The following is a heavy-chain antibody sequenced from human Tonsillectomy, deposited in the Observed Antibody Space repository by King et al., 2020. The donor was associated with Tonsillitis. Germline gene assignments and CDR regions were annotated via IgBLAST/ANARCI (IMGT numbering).Heavy chain of an antibody. J-gene: IGHJ3*02. Sequence: QLVQSGAEVKKPGASVRVSCKASAYTFTAYYMNWVRQAPGQGLEWRGWINPNSGGTNYAQKFQGRVTMTRDTSISTAYMELSRLTYDDTAMYYCARDIDPYYYDSTPYDQAFDIWGQGTMVTVSS. CDR2: INPNSGGT. CDR1: AYTFTAYY. D-gene: IGHD3-22*01. CDR3: ARDIDPYYYDSTPYDQAFDI. V-gene: IGHV1-2*02.